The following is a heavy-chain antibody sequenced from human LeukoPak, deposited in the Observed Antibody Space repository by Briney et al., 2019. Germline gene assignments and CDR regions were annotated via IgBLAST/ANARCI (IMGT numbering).Heavy chain of an antibody. CDR1: GFTFSSYG. V-gene: IGHV3-30*18. J-gene: IGHJ4*02. CDR3: AKAFLSAAAGPPPFDY. CDR2: ISYDGSNK. D-gene: IGHD6-13*01. Sequence: GRSLRLSCAASGFTFSSYGMHWVRQAPGKGLEWVAVISYDGSNKYYADSVKGRFTISRDNSKNTLYLQMNSLRAEDTAVYYCAKAFLSAAAGPPPFDYWGQGTLVTVSS.